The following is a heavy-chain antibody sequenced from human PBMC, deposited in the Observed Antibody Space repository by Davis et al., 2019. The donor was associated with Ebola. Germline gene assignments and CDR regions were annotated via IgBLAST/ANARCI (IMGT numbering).Heavy chain of an antibody. D-gene: IGHD3-22*01. J-gene: IGHJ4*02. CDR2: ISWNSDSI. CDR1: GFTFGDYA. CDR3: ARDMDDSSAYYYDY. Sequence: GGSLRLSCAGSGFTFGDYAMHWVRQAPGKGLEWVSGISWNSDSIVYADSVKGRFTISRDNAKNTLYLQMNSLRAEDTAVYYCARDMDDSSAYYYDYWGQGTLVTVSS. V-gene: IGHV3-9*01.